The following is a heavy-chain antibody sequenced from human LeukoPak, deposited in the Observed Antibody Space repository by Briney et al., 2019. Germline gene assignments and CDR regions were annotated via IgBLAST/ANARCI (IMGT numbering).Heavy chain of an antibody. CDR3: ARDLTPASGWLGS. Sequence: GGSLRLSCVASGFTFSSYTMSSVRQAPGKGLEWVSCISSSSSYMYYGDTLKGRFTISRDNAKNSLYLQMDNLRADDTDMYYCARDLTPASGWLGSWGQGTRVTVSS. CDR2: ISSSSSYM. J-gene: IGHJ5*01. V-gene: IGHV3-21*01. D-gene: IGHD6-19*01. CDR1: GFTFSSYT.